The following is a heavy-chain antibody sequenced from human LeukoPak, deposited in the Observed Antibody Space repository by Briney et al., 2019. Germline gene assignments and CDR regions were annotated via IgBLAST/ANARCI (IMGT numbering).Heavy chain of an antibody. CDR1: GGSISSYY. V-gene: IGHV4-59*08. CDR2: IYYGGST. Sequence: SETLSLTCTVSGGSISSYYWSWIRQPPGKGLEWIGYIYYGGSTNYNPSLKSRVTISVDTSKNQFSLKLSSVTAADTAVYYCARSHLSPLFDYWGQGTLVTVSS. J-gene: IGHJ4*02. CDR3: ARSHLSPLFDY.